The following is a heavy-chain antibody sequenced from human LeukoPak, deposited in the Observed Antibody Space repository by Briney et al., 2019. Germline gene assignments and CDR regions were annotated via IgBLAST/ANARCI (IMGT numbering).Heavy chain of an antibody. Sequence: GESLKISCKGSGYSFTSYWIGWVRQATGQGLEWMGWMNPNSGNTGYAQKFQGRVTMTRNTSISTAYMELSSLRSEDTAVYYCVRYSGSYYYDYWGQGTLVTVSS. CDR3: VRYSGSYYYDY. CDR2: MNPNSGNT. J-gene: IGHJ4*02. V-gene: IGHV1-8*02. CDR1: GYSFTSYW. D-gene: IGHD1-26*01.